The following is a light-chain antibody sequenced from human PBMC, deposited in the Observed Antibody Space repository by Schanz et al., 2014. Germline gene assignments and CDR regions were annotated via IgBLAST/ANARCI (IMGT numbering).Light chain of an antibody. CDR3: QQYNNWPPYT. CDR2: DAS. CDR1: QYLAYN. J-gene: IGKJ2*01. V-gene: IGKV3-15*01. Sequence: EIVLTQSPAALSVSPGERASLSCRASQYLAYNLAWYQQKPGQAPSLLIYDASTRAPGIPARFSGSGSGTEFTLTISSLQSEDFAVYYCQQYNNWPPYTFGQGTKLEIK.